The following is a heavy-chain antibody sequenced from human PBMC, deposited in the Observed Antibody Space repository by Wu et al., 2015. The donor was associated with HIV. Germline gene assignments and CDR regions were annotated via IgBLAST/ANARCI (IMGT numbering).Heavy chain of an antibody. Sequence: QVQLVAGLGREVREPGSVSEGLLQGFWIHLQHLCFQLVRQAPGQRPEWMGRLIPMFGSPNYAPRFQGRVMITAEESTSTVYMDLRSLTSEDTAVYYCARGAPQHGDSGWDHAFDIWGQGTMVIVSS. CDR2: LIPMFGSP. J-gene: IGHJ3*02. V-gene: IGHV1-69*13. CDR3: ARGAPQHGDSGWDHAFDI. CDR1: IHLQHLC. D-gene: IGHD6-19*01.